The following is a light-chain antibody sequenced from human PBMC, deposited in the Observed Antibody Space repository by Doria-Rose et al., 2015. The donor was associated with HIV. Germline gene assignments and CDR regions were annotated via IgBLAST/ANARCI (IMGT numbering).Light chain of an antibody. V-gene: IGLV3-19*01. J-gene: IGLJ2*01. CDR3: SSWDSGATHVL. Sequence: SSELTQDPAVSVALRQTVRITCQGDSLRSSYASWYQQKPGQAPILVIYGKNNRPSGIPDRFSGSSSGNTASLTITGAQAEDEADYYCSSWDSGATHVLFGGGTKVTVL. CDR2: GKN. CDR1: SLRSSY.